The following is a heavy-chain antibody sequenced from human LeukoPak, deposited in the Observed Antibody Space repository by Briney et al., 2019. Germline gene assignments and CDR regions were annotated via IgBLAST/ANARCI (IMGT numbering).Heavy chain of an antibody. CDR1: GGSFSGYY. Sequence: PSETLSLTCAVYGGSFSGYYWSWIRQPPGKGLEWIGEINHSGSTNYNPSLKSRVTISVDTSKNQFSLKLSSVTAADTAVYYCAIIPVDGYKTLQEKETFDYWGQGTLVTVSS. V-gene: IGHV4-34*01. D-gene: IGHD5-24*01. CDR2: INHSGST. J-gene: IGHJ4*02. CDR3: AIIPVDGYKTLQEKETFDY.